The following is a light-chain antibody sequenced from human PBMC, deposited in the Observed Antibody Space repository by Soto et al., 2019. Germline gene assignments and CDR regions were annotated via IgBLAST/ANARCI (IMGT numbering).Light chain of an antibody. J-gene: IGKJ1*01. V-gene: IGKV3-15*01. Sequence: EIVLTQSPGTLSLSPGERATLSCRASQSVSSSYLALYQQKPGQAPRLLIYGASTRATGIPARFSGSGSGTEFTLTISSLQSEDFAVYYCQQYNNWPRTFGQGTKVDI. CDR2: GAS. CDR1: QSVSSSY. CDR3: QQYNNWPRT.